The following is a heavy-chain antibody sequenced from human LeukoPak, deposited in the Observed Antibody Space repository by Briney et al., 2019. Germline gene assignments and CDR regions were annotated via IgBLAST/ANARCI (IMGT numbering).Heavy chain of an antibody. V-gene: IGHV4-4*07. D-gene: IGHD2-2*03. CDR2: IYASWST. CDR1: GGFISTYY. Sequence: SETLSLTCTVSGGFISTYYWRWIRQPAGKGLEWIGLIYASWSTNYNPSLKSRVTMSVDTSKNQLSLYLSSVNAADTAVYYCAREVGSIVYWGQGTLVTVSS. J-gene: IGHJ4*02. CDR3: AREVGSIVY.